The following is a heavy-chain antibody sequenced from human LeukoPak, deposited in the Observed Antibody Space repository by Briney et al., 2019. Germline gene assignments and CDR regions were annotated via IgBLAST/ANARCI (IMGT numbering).Heavy chain of an antibody. CDR3: ARDRRIVRVDAFDI. J-gene: IGHJ3*02. CDR1: GFTFSSYS. CDR2: ISSSSSYI. V-gene: IGHV3-21*01. D-gene: IGHD1-26*01. Sequence: PGGSLRLSCAASGFTFSSYSMNWVRQAPGKGLEWVSSISSSSSYIYYADSVKGRFTISRDNAKNSLYLQMNSLRAEDTAVYYCARDRRIVRVDAFDIWGQGTMVTVSS.